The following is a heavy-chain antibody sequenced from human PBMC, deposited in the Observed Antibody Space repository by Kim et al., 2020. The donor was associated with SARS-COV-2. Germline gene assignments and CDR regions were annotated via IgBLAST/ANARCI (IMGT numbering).Heavy chain of an antibody. CDR1: GFTFDGYA. D-gene: IGHD1-26*01. CDR3: AKTQVGATSFDY. V-gene: IGHV3-9*01. J-gene: IGHJ4*02. CDR2: ISWNSGSI. Sequence: GGSLRLSCAASGFTFDGYAMHWVRQAPGKGLEWVSGISWNSGSIGYADSVKGRFTISRDNAKNSLYLQMNSLRAEDTALYYCAKTQVGATSFDYWGQGTL.